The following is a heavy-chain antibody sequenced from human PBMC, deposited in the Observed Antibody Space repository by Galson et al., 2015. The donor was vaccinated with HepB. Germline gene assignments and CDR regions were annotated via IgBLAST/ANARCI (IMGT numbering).Heavy chain of an antibody. CDR2: VSYDGSNK. CDR3: AKDDPAKKAGSFEPHY. V-gene: IGHV3-30*18. Sequence: SLRLSCAASKFTFSSYGMHWIRQAPGKGLEWVAFVSYDGSNKHYASSVKGRFTISRDNSKNTLYLQMVSLRVEDTGVYYCAKDDPAKKAGSFEPHYWGQGTLVTVSS. J-gene: IGHJ4*02. D-gene: IGHD3-9*01. CDR1: KFTFSSYG.